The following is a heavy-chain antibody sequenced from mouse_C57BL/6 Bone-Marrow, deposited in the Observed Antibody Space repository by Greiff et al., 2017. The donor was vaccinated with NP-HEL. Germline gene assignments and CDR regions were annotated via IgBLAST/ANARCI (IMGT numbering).Heavy chain of an antibody. CDR1: GYTFTSYW. V-gene: IGHV1-55*01. CDR2: IYPGSGST. Sequence: QVQLKQPGAELVKPGASVKMSCKASGYTFTSYWITWVKQRPGQGLEWIGDIYPGSGSTNYNEKFKSKATLTVDTSSSTAYMQLSSLTSEDSAVYYCAREVLYDYDFFDYWGQGTTLTVSS. D-gene: IGHD2-4*01. J-gene: IGHJ2*01. CDR3: AREVLYDYDFFDY.